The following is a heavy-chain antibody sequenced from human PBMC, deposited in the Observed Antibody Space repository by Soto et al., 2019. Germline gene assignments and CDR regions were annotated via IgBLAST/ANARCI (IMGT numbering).Heavy chain of an antibody. V-gene: IGHV1-69*13. CDR1: GGTFSSYA. Sequence: SVKVSCKASGGTFSSYAISWVRQAPGQGLEWMGGIIPIFGTANYAQKFQGRVTITADESTSTAYMELSSLRSEDTAVYYCARDQGWGDILTGAFDYWGQGTLVTVSS. CDR2: IIPIFGTA. CDR3: ARDQGWGDILTGAFDY. D-gene: IGHD3-9*01. J-gene: IGHJ4*02.